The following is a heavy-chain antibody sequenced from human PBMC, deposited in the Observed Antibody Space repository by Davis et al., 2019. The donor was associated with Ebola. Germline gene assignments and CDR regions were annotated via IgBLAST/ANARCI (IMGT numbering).Heavy chain of an antibody. CDR1: GFIFSHYW. CDR2: IKQDGGEK. D-gene: IGHD2-15*01. V-gene: IGHV3-7*03. Sequence: GGSLRLSCAASGFIFSHYWMSWVRQAPGKGPEWVAIIKQDGGEKYYVDSVKGRFTISRDNSNNTLYLQMNSLRAQDTAVYYCAKRILFYYGMDVWGKGTTVTVSS. CDR3: AKRILFYYGMDV. J-gene: IGHJ6*04.